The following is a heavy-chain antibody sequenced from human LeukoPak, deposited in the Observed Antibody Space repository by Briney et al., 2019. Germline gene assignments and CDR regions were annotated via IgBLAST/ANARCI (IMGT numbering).Heavy chain of an antibody. CDR3: ARDYYYGSGSYKY. CDR2: INPNSGGT. V-gene: IGHV1-2*02. CDR1: GYTFTGYY. J-gene: IGHJ4*02. D-gene: IGHD3-10*01. Sequence: ASVKVSCKASGYTFTGYYMHWVRQAPGQGLEWMGWINPNSGGTNYAKKFQGRVTMTRDTSISTAYMELSRLRSDDTAVYYCARDYYYGSGSYKYWGQGTLVTVSS.